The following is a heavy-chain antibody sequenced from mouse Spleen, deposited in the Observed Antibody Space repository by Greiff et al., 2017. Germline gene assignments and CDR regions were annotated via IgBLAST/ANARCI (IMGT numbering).Heavy chain of an antibody. CDR1: GYAFSSSW. CDR3: ARWEGYDGYFDV. D-gene: IGHD2-2*01. Sequence: QVQLQQSGPELVKPGASVKISCKASGYAFSSSWMNWVKQRPGKGLEWIGRIYPGDGDTNYNGKFKGKATLTADKSSSTAYMQLSSLTSEDSAVYFCARWEGYDGYFDVWGAGTTVTVSS. V-gene: IGHV1-82*01. CDR2: IYPGDGDT. J-gene: IGHJ1*01.